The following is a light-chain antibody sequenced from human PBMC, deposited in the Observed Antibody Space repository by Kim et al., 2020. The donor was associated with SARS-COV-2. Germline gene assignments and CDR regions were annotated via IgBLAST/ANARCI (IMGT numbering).Light chain of an antibody. CDR2: EDD. Sequence: NFMLTQPHSVSESPGKTVTISCTRSGGSIDDNYVQWYQQRPGGVPTTVIYEDDQRPSGVSDRFSGSIDNSSNSASLTISGLKTEDEADNYCQSYNRSNVVFGGGTQLTVL. CDR1: GGSIDDNY. J-gene: IGLJ2*01. CDR3: QSYNRSNVV. V-gene: IGLV6-57*04.